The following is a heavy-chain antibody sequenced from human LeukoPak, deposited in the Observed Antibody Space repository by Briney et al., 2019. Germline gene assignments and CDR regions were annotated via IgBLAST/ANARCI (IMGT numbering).Heavy chain of an antibody. J-gene: IGHJ5*02. D-gene: IGHD2-15*01. CDR3: ARDFTHPVGKFDP. CDR1: GFTFSSYW. V-gene: IGHV3-7*01. Sequence: PGGSLRLSCAASGFTFSSYWMSWVRQAPGKGLEWVANIKQDGSEKYYVDSVKGRFTISRDNAKNSLYLQMNSLRAEDTAVYYCARDFTHPVGKFDPWGQGTLVTVSS. CDR2: IKQDGSEK.